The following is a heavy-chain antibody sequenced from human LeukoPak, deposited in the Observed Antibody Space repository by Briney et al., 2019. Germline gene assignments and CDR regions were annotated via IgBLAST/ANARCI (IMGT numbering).Heavy chain of an antibody. Sequence: PGGSLRLSCAASGFTFSSYAMSWVRQAPGKGLEWVSAISGSGGSTYYADSVKGRFTISRDNSKNTLYLQMNSLRAEDTAVYYCAKVGLPAGSDLRFGELGMDVWGQGTTVTVSS. CDR1: GFTFSSYA. CDR3: AKVGLPAGSDLRFGELGMDV. CDR2: ISGSGGST. V-gene: IGHV3-23*01. D-gene: IGHD3-10*01. J-gene: IGHJ6*02.